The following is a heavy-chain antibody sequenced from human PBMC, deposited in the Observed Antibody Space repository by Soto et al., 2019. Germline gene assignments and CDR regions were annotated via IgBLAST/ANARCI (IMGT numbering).Heavy chain of an antibody. CDR2: ISGSGGST. CDR3: ATLGLECLPPLAGGA. Sequence: EVQLLESGGGLVQPGGSLRLSCAASGFTFSSYAMSWVRQAPGKGLEWVSAISGSGGSTYYADSVKGRFTISRDNSKNPRYLQRNGLRPKDRAVYYCATLGLECLPPLAGGAWGQGTLVTVSS. CDR1: GFTFSSYA. V-gene: IGHV3-23*01. J-gene: IGHJ5*02. D-gene: IGHD3-3*01.